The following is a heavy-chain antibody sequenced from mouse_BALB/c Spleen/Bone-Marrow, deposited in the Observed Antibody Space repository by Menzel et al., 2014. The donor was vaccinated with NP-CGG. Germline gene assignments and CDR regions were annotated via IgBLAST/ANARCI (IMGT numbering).Heavy chain of an antibody. J-gene: IGHJ3*01. CDR2: INPSNGRT. D-gene: IGHD2-3*01. V-gene: IGHV1S81*02. Sequence: VQLQQSGAELVKPGASVKLSFKASGYTFTSYWIHWVKLRPGQGLEWIGEINPSNGRTNYNEKFKNKATLTVDKSSSTAYIQLSSLTSEDSAVYYCARYDGPAWFAYWGQGTLVTVSA. CDR3: ARYDGPAWFAY. CDR1: GYTFTSYW.